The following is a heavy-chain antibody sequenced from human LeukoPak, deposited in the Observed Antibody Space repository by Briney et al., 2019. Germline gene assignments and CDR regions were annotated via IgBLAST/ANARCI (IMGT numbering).Heavy chain of an antibody. CDR2: ISSSSYI. J-gene: IGHJ4*02. D-gene: IGHD6-13*01. V-gene: IGHV3-21*01. CDR3: ARKEGIAADFDY. Sequence: GGSLRLSCAASGFTFSSYSMNCVRQAPGKGLEWVSSISSSSYIYYADSVKGRFTISRDNAKNSLYLQMNSLRAEDTAVYYCARKEGIAADFDYWGQGTLVTVSS. CDR1: GFTFSSYS.